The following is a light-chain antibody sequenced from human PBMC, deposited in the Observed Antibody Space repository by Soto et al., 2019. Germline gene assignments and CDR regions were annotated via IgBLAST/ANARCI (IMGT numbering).Light chain of an antibody. Sequence: DIQLTQSPSTLSASVGDRVPIAFRSSQTISNWLAWYQQRPGKAPQLLISDASRLESGVPSRFSGSGSGTEFTLTISSLQPDDSATYYCQQYKSYSPRTFGQGTKVDIK. V-gene: IGKV1-5*01. CDR1: QTISNW. CDR2: DAS. J-gene: IGKJ1*01. CDR3: QQYKSYSPRT.